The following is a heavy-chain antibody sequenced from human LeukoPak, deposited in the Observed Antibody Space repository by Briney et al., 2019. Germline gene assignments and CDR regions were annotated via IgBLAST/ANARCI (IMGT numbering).Heavy chain of an antibody. Sequence: SETLSLTCTVSGDSINNYYWSWIRQPPGKGLEWIGYIYYIGTTKFNPSLKSRVTISLDTSKNQFSLKLNSVTAADTAVYYCARSLWGGYFDYWGQGTLVTVSS. D-gene: IGHD3-10*01. CDR1: GDSINNYY. CDR3: ARSLWGGYFDY. V-gene: IGHV4-59*01. CDR2: IYYIGTT. J-gene: IGHJ4*02.